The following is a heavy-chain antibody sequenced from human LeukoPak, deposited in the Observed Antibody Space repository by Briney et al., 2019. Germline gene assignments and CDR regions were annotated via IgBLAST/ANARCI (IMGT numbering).Heavy chain of an antibody. J-gene: IGHJ3*02. CDR2: ISGPGDYR. Sequence: PGGSLRRSCTASGFNFSNYAMSLVRQSPRKGLYSFSAISGPGDYRIYADSVKGRFTFSRDNSKNMLFLQMNSLRAEDSAIYYCAKRMYTWTLSPAAFDIWGQGTTVTVS. CDR1: GFNFSNYA. CDR3: AKRMYTWTLSPAAFDI. D-gene: IGHD3/OR15-3a*01. V-gene: IGHV3-23*01.